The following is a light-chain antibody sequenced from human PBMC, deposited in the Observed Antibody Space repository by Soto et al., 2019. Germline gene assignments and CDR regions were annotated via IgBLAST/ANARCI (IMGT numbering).Light chain of an antibody. Sequence: EIVLTQSPATLSLSPGERDTLSCGASRSVSSYLDGYQQKPGQAPRLLIYDASYRATGIPARFSGSGSGTEFTLTISSLEPEDFAVYYCQRRIDWPPRLTFVGGPKVEIK. V-gene: IGKV3-11*01. CDR3: QRRIDWPPRLT. CDR1: RSVSSY. J-gene: IGKJ4*01. CDR2: DAS.